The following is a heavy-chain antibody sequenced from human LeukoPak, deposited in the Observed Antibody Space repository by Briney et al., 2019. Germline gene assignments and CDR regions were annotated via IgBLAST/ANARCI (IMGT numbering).Heavy chain of an antibody. CDR3: SRHLGGGGLDAFDI. V-gene: IGHV5-51*01. Sequence: GESLKISCKGSGYSLTSYWIGLGRQMPGQGLEWMGIIYPGDSDTRYSPSFQGQVTISAGKFIITADLQWISKKAADTAMYCCSRHLGGGGLDAFDIWGQGTMVTVPS. CDR1: GYSLTSYW. J-gene: IGHJ3*02. CDR2: IYPGDSDT. D-gene: IGHD2-15*01.